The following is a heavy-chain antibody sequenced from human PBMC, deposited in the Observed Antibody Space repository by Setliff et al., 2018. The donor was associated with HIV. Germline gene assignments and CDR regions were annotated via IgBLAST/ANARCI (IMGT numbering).Heavy chain of an antibody. V-gene: IGHV3-30*02. J-gene: IGHJ4*02. D-gene: IGHD3-22*01. CDR3: VRGGKFYYDTTDPPRNF. Sequence: GGSLRLSCAASGFSFSNAWMDWVRQAPGKGLEWVAFIRYDGNIKSYADSVRGRFTISRDSSKNTLYLQMNSLRAEDTAVYYCVRGGKFYYDTTDPPRNFWGQGILVTVSS. CDR1: GFSFSNAW. CDR2: IRYDGNIK.